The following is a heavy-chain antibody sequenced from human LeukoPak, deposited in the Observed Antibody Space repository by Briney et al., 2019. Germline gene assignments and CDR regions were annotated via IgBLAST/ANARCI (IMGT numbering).Heavy chain of an antibody. D-gene: IGHD3-10*01. Sequence: GGSLRLSCAASGFTFSSYEMNWVRQAPGKGLEWVSYISSSGSTIYYADSVKGRFTISRDNAKNSLYLQMNSLRAEDTAVYYCARDTSMVRGVAIWGQGTMVTVSS. CDR2: ISSSGSTI. CDR1: GFTFSSYE. J-gene: IGHJ3*02. CDR3: ARDTSMVRGVAI. V-gene: IGHV3-48*03.